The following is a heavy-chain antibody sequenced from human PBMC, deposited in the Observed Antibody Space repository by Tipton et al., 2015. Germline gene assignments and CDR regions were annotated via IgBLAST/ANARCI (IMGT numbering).Heavy chain of an antibody. Sequence: TLSLTCTVSGGSFSNQYWTWIRQPPGEGLEWIGYIYYSGYTNYNPSLESRVAISVDTSKNQFSLKLSSVTTADTAVYYCARGNNDILTPVGWFDPWGQGTLVTVSS. J-gene: IGHJ5*02. CDR2: IYYSGYT. CDR1: GGSFSNQY. CDR3: ARGNNDILTPVGWFDP. V-gene: IGHV4-59*11. D-gene: IGHD3-9*01.